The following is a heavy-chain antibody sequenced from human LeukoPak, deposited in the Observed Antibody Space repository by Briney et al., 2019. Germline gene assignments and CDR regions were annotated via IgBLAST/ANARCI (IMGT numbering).Heavy chain of an antibody. J-gene: IGHJ4*02. Sequence: SGTLSLTCAVSGGSILTTNWWSWVRQTPGKGLEWIGEVNLSGASNYNPSLKSRVSMSIDKSKNQLSLKLTSVTAADTAMYYCARESGAFSPFGFWGQGTLVTV. CDR2: VNLSGAS. CDR3: ARESGAFSPFGF. V-gene: IGHV4-4*02. CDR1: GGSILTTNW. D-gene: IGHD1-26*01.